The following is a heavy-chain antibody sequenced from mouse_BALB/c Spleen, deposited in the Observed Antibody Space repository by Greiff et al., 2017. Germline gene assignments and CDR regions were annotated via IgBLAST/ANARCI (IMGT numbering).Heavy chain of an antibody. CDR1: GFTFSSYA. J-gene: IGHJ4*01. CDR2: ISSGGSYT. V-gene: IGHV5-9-4*01. Sequence: EVQVVESGGGLVKPGGSLKLSCAASGFTFSSYAMSWVRQSPEKRLEWVAEISSGGSYTYYPDTVTGRFTISRDNAKNTLYLEMSSLRSEDTAMYYCARDEGNFYAMDYWGQGTSVTVSS. D-gene: IGHD2-1*01. CDR3: ARDEGNFYAMDY.